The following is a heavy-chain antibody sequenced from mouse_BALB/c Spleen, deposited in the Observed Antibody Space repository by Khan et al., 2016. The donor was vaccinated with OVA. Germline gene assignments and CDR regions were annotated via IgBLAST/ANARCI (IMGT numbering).Heavy chain of an antibody. D-gene: IGHD2-14*01. Sequence: EVQLQQSGPDLVKTGASVKISCKASGYSFTGYYMNWVKQSHGKSLECIGRINPNTGNTNYNQKFKAKAILTVDKSSSTAYMELRSLTSEDSAVDYCARGYDFFAHWGQGTLVTVSA. V-gene: IGHV1-26*01. J-gene: IGHJ3*01. CDR2: INPNTGNT. CDR3: ARGYDFFAH. CDR1: GYSFTGYY.